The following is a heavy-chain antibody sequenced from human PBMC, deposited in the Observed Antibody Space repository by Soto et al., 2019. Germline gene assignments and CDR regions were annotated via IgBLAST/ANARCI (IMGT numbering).Heavy chain of an antibody. D-gene: IGHD2-2*01. J-gene: IGHJ3*02. V-gene: IGHV3-15*01. Sequence: EVQLVESGGGLVKPGGSLSLSCAASGFTFSNAWLSWVRQAPGKGLEWVGRIKSTPDGGTTDYAAPVKGRFTISRDDSKNTLYLQMNSLNTEDTAVYYCTTEALSRAKDCSSTSCWDRVDAFYIWGQGTMVTVSA. CDR1: GFTFSNAW. CDR3: TTEALSRAKDCSSTSCWDRVDAFYI. CDR2: IKSTPDGGTT.